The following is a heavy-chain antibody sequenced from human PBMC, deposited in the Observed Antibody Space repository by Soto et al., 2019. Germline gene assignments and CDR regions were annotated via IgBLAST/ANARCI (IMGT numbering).Heavy chain of an antibody. D-gene: IGHD4-17*01. CDR1: GGSISSYY. CDR3: ARQMTTLTTFDY. Sequence: SETLSLTFDASGGSISSYYWSWILQPPGKGLEWIGYIYYRGSTNYNTSLKSLVTISVDTSKNQSSLKVSSVTAADTAVYYCARQMTTLTTFDYWGQGTLVTVSS. CDR2: IYYRGST. J-gene: IGHJ4*02. V-gene: IGHV4-59*01.